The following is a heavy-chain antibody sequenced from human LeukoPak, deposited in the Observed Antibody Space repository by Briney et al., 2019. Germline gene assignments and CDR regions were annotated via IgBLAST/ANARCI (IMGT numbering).Heavy chain of an antibody. CDR2: ITTSSSTI. CDR1: GFTFSSYS. J-gene: IGHJ4*02. CDR3: ARDHGREDIAAAGTDFDY. V-gene: IGHV3-48*04. Sequence: PGGSLRLSCAASGFTFSSYSMNWVRQAPGKGLEWVSYITTSSSTIYYADSVKGRFTISRDNAKNSLYLQMNSLRVEDTAVYYCARDHGREDIAAAGTDFDYWGQGTLVTVSS. D-gene: IGHD6-13*01.